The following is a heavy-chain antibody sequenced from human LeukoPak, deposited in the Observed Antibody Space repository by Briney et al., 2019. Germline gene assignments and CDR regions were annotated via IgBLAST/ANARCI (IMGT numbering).Heavy chain of an antibody. Sequence: ASVKVSCKASGGTFSSYAISWVRQAPGQGLEWMGGIIPIFGTANYAQKFQGRVTITTDESTSTAYMELSSLRSEDTAVYYCAREGVPGGYCSSTSCSYFDYWGQGTLVTVSS. CDR3: AREGVPGGYCSSTSCSYFDY. CDR1: GGTFSSYA. V-gene: IGHV1-69*05. D-gene: IGHD2-2*01. J-gene: IGHJ4*02. CDR2: IIPIFGTA.